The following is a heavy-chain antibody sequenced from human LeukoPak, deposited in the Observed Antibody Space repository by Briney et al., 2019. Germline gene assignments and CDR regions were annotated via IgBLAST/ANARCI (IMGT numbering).Heavy chain of an antibody. V-gene: IGHV1-46*01. Sequence: GASVEVSCKASGYTFTSYYMHWVRQAPGQGLEWMGIINPSGGSTSYAQKFQGRVTMTRDMSTSTVYMELSSLRSEDTAVYYCAREQQLSPYFDYWGQGTLVTVSS. J-gene: IGHJ4*02. CDR2: INPSGGST. D-gene: IGHD6-13*01. CDR3: AREQQLSPYFDY. CDR1: GYTFTSYY.